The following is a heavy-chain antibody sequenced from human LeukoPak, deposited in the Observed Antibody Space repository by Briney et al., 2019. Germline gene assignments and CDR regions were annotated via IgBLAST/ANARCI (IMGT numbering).Heavy chain of an antibody. J-gene: IGHJ4*02. CDR1: GGSFSGYY. D-gene: IGHD2-2*01. Sequence: SETLSLTCAVYGGSFSGYYWSWIRQPPGKGLEWIGSIYYSGSTYYNPSLKSRVTISVDTSKNQFSLKLSSVTAADTAVYYCARVGVVPADLDYWGQGTLVTVSS. V-gene: IGHV4-34*01. CDR3: ARVGVVPADLDY. CDR2: IYYSGST.